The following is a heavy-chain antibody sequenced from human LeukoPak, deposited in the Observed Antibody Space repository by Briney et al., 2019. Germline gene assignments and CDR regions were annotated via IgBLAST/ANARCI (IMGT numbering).Heavy chain of an antibody. CDR2: IYNSGHS. D-gene: IGHD1-26*01. Sequence: SETLSLTCTVSGGSISGYYWSWIRQPPGKGLEWIANIYNSGHSYYNPSLKNRLIVSLDTSKNQFSLRLSSVTAADTAVYYCARPHSGTYSFDYWGQGTLVTVSS. CDR3: ARPHSGTYSFDY. CDR1: GGSISGYY. V-gene: IGHV4-4*08. J-gene: IGHJ4*02.